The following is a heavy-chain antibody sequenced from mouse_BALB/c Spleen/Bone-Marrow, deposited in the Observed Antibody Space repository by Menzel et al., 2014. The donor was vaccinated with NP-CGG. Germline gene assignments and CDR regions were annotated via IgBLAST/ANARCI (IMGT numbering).Heavy chain of an antibody. CDR1: GSTFNSNT. CDR3: TRPRYPFYAMDS. J-gene: IGHJ4*01. V-gene: IGHV5-12-2*01. D-gene: IGHD2-14*01. CDR2: ITDGGGAT. Sequence: EVQLVESGGGLVQPGGSLKLSCAASGSTFNSNTMSWVRQTPEKRLEWVAHITDGGGATYYLDTVKVRFTISRDSAKNTLYLQMSSLKSEDTAMYYCTRPRYPFYAMDSWGQGTSVTVSS.